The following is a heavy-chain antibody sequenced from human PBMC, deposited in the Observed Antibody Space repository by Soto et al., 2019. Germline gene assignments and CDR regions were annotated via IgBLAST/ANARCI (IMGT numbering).Heavy chain of an antibody. CDR2: IYYSGST. CDR1: GGSISSYY. J-gene: IGHJ4*02. Sequence: SETLSLTCTVSGGSISSYYWSWIRQPPGKGLEWIGYIYYSGSTNYNPSLKSRVTILVDTSKNQFSLKLSSVTAADTAVYYCARMFAVAGTDYFDDWGPGTLVTVSS. V-gene: IGHV4-59*08. D-gene: IGHD6-19*01. CDR3: ARMFAVAGTDYFDD.